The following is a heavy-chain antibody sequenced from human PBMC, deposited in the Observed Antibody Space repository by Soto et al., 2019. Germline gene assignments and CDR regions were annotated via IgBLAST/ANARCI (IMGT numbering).Heavy chain of an antibody. CDR3: ARHEGGGFGELVLYGMVV. D-gene: IGHD3-10*01. CDR2: IYPGESDT. CDR1: GYSFTTYW. V-gene: IGHV5-51*01. J-gene: IGHJ6*02. Sequence: LGESLKISCKASGYSFTTYWTGWVRQMPGKGLEWIGIIYPGESDTRYSPSFQGKVTISADKSISTAYLQWTSLKAPDTAMYYCARHEGGGFGELVLYGMVVWGQGTTVTVSS.